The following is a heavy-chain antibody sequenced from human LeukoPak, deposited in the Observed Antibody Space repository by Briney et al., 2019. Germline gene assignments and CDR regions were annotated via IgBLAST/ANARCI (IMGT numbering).Heavy chain of an antibody. V-gene: IGHV4-39*07. Sequence: SETLSLTCTVSGGSISSSSYYWGWIRQPPGKGLEWIGSIYYSGSTNYNPSLKSRVTISVDTSKNQFSLKLSSVTAADTGVYYCARARMATINYWGQGTLVTVSS. CDR3: ARARMATINY. CDR2: IYYSGST. J-gene: IGHJ4*02. CDR1: GGSISSSSYY. D-gene: IGHD5-24*01.